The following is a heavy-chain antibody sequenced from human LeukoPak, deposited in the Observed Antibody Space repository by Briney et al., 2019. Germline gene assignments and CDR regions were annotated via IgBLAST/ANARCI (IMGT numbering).Heavy chain of an antibody. V-gene: IGHV1-2*02. J-gene: IGHJ3*02. CDR1: GHTFTGYY. D-gene: IGHD3-3*01. CDR2: INPNSGGT. CDR3: ARGHATYDFWSGYYREDAFDI. Sequence: ASVKVSCKASGHTFTGYYMHWVRQAPGQGLEWMGWINPNSGGTNYAQKFQGRVTMTRDTSISTAYMELSRLRSDDTAVYYCARGHATYDFWSGYYREDAFDIWGQGTMVTVSS.